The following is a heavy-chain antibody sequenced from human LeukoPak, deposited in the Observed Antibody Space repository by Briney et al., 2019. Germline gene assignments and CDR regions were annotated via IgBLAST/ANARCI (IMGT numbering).Heavy chain of an antibody. Sequence: SMKVSCKASGGTFSSYAISWVRQAPGQGLEWMGGIIPIFGTANYAQKFQGRVTITTDESTSTAYMELSSLRSEDTAVYYCARALLVNKVVVTVDAFDIWGQGTMVTVSS. J-gene: IGHJ3*02. V-gene: IGHV1-69*05. CDR2: IIPIFGTA. D-gene: IGHD2-21*02. CDR1: GGTFSSYA. CDR3: ARALLVNKVVVTVDAFDI.